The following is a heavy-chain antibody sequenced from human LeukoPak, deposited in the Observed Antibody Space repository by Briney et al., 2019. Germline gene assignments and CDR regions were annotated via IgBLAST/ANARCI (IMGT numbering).Heavy chain of an antibody. CDR3: ARALPDYDYVWGSYRSGAFDI. Sequence: GGSLRLSCAASGFTFSSHWMTWVRQAPGKGLEWVANINQDGSEIYYVDSVKGRFTISRDSAKNSLYLQMNSLRAEDTAVYYCARALPDYDYVWGSYRSGAFDIWGQGTMVTVSS. D-gene: IGHD3-16*02. CDR1: GFTFSSHW. CDR2: INQDGSEI. V-gene: IGHV3-7*01. J-gene: IGHJ3*02.